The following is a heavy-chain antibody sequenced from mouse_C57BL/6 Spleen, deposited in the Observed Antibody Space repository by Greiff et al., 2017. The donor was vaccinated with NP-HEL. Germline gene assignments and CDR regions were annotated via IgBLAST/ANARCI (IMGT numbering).Heavy chain of an antibody. CDR1: GFTFSSYA. V-gene: IGHV5-4*01. CDR2: ISDGGSYT. J-gene: IGHJ2*01. Sequence: EVKLVESGGGLVKPGGSLKLSCAASGFTFSSYAMSWVRQTPEKRLEWVATISDGGSYTYYPDNVKGRVTISRYNAKNNLYLQMSHLKAEDTAMYYCARDRDSNYDYWGQGTTLTVSS. D-gene: IGHD2-5*01. CDR3: ARDRDSNYDY.